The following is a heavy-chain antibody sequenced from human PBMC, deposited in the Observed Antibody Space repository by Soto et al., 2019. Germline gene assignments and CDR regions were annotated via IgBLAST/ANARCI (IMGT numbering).Heavy chain of an antibody. V-gene: IGHV4-38-2*02. CDR2: VFHSGTT. D-gene: IGHD3-10*01. J-gene: IGHJ4*02. CDR3: ARDPHYYKNIYYVDY. CDR1: GHSINSDDSF. Sequence: PSETLSLTCTVSGHSINSDDSFWGWIRQPPGKGLEWIGSVFHSGTTYSNPSLKSRITISVDTSKNQFSLDVRSVTAADTAVYFCARDPHYYKNIYYVDYWGRGALVTVSS.